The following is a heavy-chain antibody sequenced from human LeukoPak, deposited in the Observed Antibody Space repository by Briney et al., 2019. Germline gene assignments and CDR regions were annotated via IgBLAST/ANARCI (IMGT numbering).Heavy chain of an antibody. CDR2: ISGSGGST. Sequence: GGSLRLSCAACGFNFSSYAMSWVRQAPGKGLEWVSAISGSGGSTYYADSVKGRFTIPRDNYKNTLYLQMNSLRAEDTAVYYCAKDYGDYGGFDYWGQGTLVTVSS. V-gene: IGHV3-23*01. CDR3: AKDYGDYGGFDY. CDR1: GFNFSSYA. D-gene: IGHD4-17*01. J-gene: IGHJ4*02.